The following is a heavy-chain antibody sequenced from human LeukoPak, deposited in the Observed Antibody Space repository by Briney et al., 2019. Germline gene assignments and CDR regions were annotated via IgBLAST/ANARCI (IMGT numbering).Heavy chain of an antibody. CDR3: ARTTNYYYGMDV. V-gene: IGHV1-69*04. CDR1: GGTFSSYA. D-gene: IGHD4-17*01. Sequence: SVKASCKASGGTFSSYAISWVRQAPGQGLEWMGRIIPILGIANYAQKFQGRVTITADKSTSTAYMELSSLRSEDTAVYYCARTTNYYYGMDVWGQGTTVTVSS. CDR2: IIPILGIA. J-gene: IGHJ6*02.